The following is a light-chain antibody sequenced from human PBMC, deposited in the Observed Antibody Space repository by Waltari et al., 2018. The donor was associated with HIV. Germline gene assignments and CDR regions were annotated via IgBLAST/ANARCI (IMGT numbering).Light chain of an antibody. CDR1: SNYIAPSKL. V-gene: IGLV2-8*01. CDR2: DVN. J-gene: IGLJ2*01. Sequence: QSALTQPPAASGSPGQSVTIPCTGPSNYIAPSKLAPWSQQHAPKAPRLIISDVNKRPSVVPNRFAGSKSGNTASLTVSGLQAEDEATYDCSSDGGTSAGGSRKFYVIFGGGTKLTVL. CDR3: SSDGGTSAGGSRKFYVI.